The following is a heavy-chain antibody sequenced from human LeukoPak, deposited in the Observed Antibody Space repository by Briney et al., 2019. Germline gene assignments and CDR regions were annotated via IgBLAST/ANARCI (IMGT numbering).Heavy chain of an antibody. V-gene: IGHV4-31*03. CDR1: GGSISSGDYY. D-gene: IGHD3-22*01. CDR3: ARAITMKEHAFDI. J-gene: IGHJ3*02. Sequence: PSETLSLTCTVSGGSISSGDYYWSWIRQPPGKGLEWIGYIYYRGSTYYNPSLKSRVTISVDTSKNQFSLKLSSVTAADTAVYYCARAITMKEHAFDIWGQGTMVTVSS. CDR2: IYYRGST.